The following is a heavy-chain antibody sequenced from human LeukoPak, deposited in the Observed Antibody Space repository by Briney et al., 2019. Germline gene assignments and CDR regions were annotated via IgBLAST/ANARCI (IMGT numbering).Heavy chain of an antibody. CDR1: GGSISSGSYY. Sequence: SETLSLTCTVSGGSISSGSYYWGWIRQPPGKGLEWIGSIYYSGSTYYNPSLKSRVTISVDTSKNQFSLKLNSVTAADTAVYYCARHLPAGNTNFDYWGQGTLVTVPS. J-gene: IGHJ4*02. CDR3: ARHLPAGNTNFDY. V-gene: IGHV4-39*01. D-gene: IGHD6-19*01. CDR2: IYYSGST.